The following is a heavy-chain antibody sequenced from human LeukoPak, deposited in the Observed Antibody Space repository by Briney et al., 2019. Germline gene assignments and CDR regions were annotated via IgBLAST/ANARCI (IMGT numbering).Heavy chain of an antibody. CDR1: GGSISSSNW. J-gene: IGHJ5*02. CDR2: VYHSGST. V-gene: IGHV4-4*02. D-gene: IGHD6-13*01. CDR3: AREAAAGKVRVFWFDP. Sequence: SETLSLTCAVSGGSISSSNWWSWVRQPPGKGLEWIGEVYHSGSTNYNPSLKSRVTISVDKSKNQFSLKLSSVTAADTAVYYCAREAAAGKVRVFWFDPWGQGTLVTVSS.